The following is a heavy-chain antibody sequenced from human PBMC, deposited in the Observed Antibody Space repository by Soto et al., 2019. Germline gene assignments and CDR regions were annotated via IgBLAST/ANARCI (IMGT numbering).Heavy chain of an antibody. CDR2: INAGNGNT. Sequence: ASVKVSCKTSGYTFTTSVIHWVRQAPGQRLEWMGWINAGNGNTKYSQKFQGRVTITRDTSASTAYMELSSLRSEDTAVYYCARGGSLYWYFDLWGRGTLVTVSS. CDR1: GYTFTTSV. D-gene: IGHD1-26*01. CDR3: ARGGSLYWYFDL. V-gene: IGHV1-3*01. J-gene: IGHJ2*01.